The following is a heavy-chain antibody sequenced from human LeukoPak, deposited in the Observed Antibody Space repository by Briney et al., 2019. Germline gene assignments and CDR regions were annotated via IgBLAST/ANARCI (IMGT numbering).Heavy chain of an antibody. CDR2: ISSSGSTI. V-gene: IGHV3-11*01. J-gene: IGHJ4*02. CDR3: ARDWRGPFDFWSGFTDY. D-gene: IGHD3-3*01. CDR1: GFTSSDYY. Sequence: GGSLRLSCAASGFTSSDYYMSWIRQAPGKGLEWVSYISSSGSTIYYADSVKGRFTISRDNAKNSLYLQMNSLRAEDTAVYYCARDWRGPFDFWSGFTDYWGQGTLVTVSS.